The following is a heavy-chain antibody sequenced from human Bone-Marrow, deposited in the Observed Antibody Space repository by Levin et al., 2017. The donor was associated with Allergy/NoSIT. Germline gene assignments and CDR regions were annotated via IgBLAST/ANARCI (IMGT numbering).Heavy chain of an antibody. CDR3: ASIETVEMATIWNY. CDR2: IIPIFGTA. Sequence: SVKVSCKASGGTFSSYAISWVRQAPGQGLEWMGGIIPIFGTANYAQKLQGRVTITADESTSTAYMELSSLRSEDTAVYYCASIETVEMATIWNYWGQGTLVTVSS. V-gene: IGHV1-69*13. CDR1: GGTFSSYA. J-gene: IGHJ4*02. D-gene: IGHD5-24*01.